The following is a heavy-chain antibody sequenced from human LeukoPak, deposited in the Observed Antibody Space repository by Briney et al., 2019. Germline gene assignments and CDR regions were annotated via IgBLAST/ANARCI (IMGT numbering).Heavy chain of an antibody. CDR2: INPSGGST. V-gene: IGHV1-46*01. CDR3: ARGLVYYYDSSGYYYYFDY. J-gene: IGHJ4*02. CDR1: GYTFTSYY. Sequence: ASVKVSCKASGYTFTSYYKHWVRQAPGQGLEWMGIINPSGGSTSYAQKFQGRVTMTRDTSTSTVYMELSSLRSEDTAVYYCARGLVYYYDSSGYYYYFDYWGQGTLVTVSS. D-gene: IGHD3-22*01.